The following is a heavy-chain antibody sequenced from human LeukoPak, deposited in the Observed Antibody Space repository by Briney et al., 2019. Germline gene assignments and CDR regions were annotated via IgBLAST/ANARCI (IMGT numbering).Heavy chain of an antibody. J-gene: IGHJ6*03. CDR2: INPSGGST. CDR3: ARGGSGWFKKYYYYYMDV. Sequence: AASVKVSCKAFGYTFTSYYMHWVRQAPGQGLEWMGIINPSGGSTSYAQKFQGRVTMTRDTSTSTVYMELSSLRSEDTAVYYCARGGSGWFKKYYYYYMDVWGRGTTVTVSS. V-gene: IGHV1-46*01. D-gene: IGHD6-19*01. CDR1: GYTFTSYY.